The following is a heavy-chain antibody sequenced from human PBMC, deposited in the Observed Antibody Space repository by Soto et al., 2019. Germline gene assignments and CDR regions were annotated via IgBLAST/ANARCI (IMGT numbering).Heavy chain of an antibody. CDR1: GYTFSGYY. J-gene: IGHJ6*02. CDR3: ARDIPGSGYGMDV. CDR2: IDPTNGDT. D-gene: IGHD2-21*01. Sequence: RASVKVSCKASGYTFSGYYMHWVRQAPGQGLEWMGWIDPTNGDTNYAQRSQGRVMMTRDTSITTTYMELSGLRSDDTATYYCARDIPGSGYGMDVWGQGTTVTVSS. V-gene: IGHV1-2*02.